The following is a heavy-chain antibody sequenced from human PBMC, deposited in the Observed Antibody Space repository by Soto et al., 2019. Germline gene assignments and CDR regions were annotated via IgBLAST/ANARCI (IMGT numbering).Heavy chain of an antibody. Sequence: GGSLRLSCAASGFTFSSYGMHWVRQAPGKGLEWVSYIGTSGTPVYYADSVKGRFTISRDNAKNSLFLQMHSLRDEDTALYFCARDPSPDSSGWYYFDYWGQGTLVTVSS. D-gene: IGHD6-19*01. CDR2: IGTSGTPV. CDR1: GFTFSSYG. J-gene: IGHJ4*02. CDR3: ARDPSPDSSGWYYFDY. V-gene: IGHV3-48*02.